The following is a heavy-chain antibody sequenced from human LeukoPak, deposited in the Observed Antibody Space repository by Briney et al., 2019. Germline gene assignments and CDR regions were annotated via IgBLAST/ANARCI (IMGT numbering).Heavy chain of an antibody. D-gene: IGHD3-22*01. J-gene: IGHJ4*02. V-gene: IGHV3-7*01. CDR3: AKDQRHYYDSSGAPF. CDR1: GFTFSSYW. Sequence: PGGSLRLSCAASGFTFSSYWMSWVRQAPGKGLEWVANIKQDGSEKYYVDSVKGRFTISRDNSKNTLYLQMNSLRAEDTAVYYCAKDQRHYYDSSGAPFWGQGTLVTVSS. CDR2: IKQDGSEK.